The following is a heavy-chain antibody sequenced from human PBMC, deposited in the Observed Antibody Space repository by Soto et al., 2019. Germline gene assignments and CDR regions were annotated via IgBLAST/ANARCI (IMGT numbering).Heavy chain of an antibody. D-gene: IGHD3-10*01. CDR3: ARVQEYYGGMDV. Sequence: SHTLALTCAISGGSVSSNSAAWNWIRQSPSRGLEWLGRTYYRSKWYNDYAVSVKSRITINPDTSKNQFSLQLNSVTPEDTAVYYCARVQEYYGGMDVWGQGTTVTVSS. CDR2: TYYRSKWYN. CDR1: GGSVSSNSAA. V-gene: IGHV6-1*01. J-gene: IGHJ6*02.